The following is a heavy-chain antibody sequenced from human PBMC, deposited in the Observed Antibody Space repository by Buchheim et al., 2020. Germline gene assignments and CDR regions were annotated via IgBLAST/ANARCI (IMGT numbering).Heavy chain of an antibody. Sequence: EVQLVESGGGLVQPGGSLRLFCAASGLTFSIYWMHWVRQAPGKGLVWVSRLGIDGSDPDYADSVRGRFTISRDNAKSTLFLQMNGLRDDNTAVYYCVRGTSPGGNTGVADYWGQGPL. J-gene: IGHJ4*02. D-gene: IGHD1-7*01. CDR2: LGIDGSDP. CDR3: VRGTSPGGNTGVADY. V-gene: IGHV3-74*01. CDR1: GLTFSIYW.